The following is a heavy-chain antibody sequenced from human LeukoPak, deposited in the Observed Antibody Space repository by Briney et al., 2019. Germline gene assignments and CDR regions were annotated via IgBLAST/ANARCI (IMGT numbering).Heavy chain of an antibody. CDR2: IIPILGIA. J-gene: IGHJ6*02. V-gene: IGHV1-69*04. CDR1: GGTFSSYA. Sequence: SVKVSCKASGGTFSSYAISWVRQAPGQGLEWMGRIIPILGIANYTQKFQGRVTLTADKSTSTAYRELSSLGSEDTAVYYCARDFVLRVPQEYYDILTVTYDYYYSGMDVWGQGTTVTVSS. D-gene: IGHD3-9*01. CDR3: ARDFVLRVPQEYYDILTVTYDYYYSGMDV.